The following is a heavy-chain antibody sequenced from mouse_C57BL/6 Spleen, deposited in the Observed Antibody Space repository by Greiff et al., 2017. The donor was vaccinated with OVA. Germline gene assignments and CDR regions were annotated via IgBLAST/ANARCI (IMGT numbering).Heavy chain of an antibody. V-gene: IGHV14-4*01. Sequence: EVQLQQSGAELVRPGASVKLSCTASGFNIKDDYMHWVKQRPEQGLEWIGWIDPENGDTEYASKFQGKATITADTSSNTAYLQLSSLTSEDTAVYYCTIFIDDGYFARGKGTTLTVSS. CDR3: TIFIDDGYFA. CDR1: GFNIKDDY. CDR2: IDPENGDT. D-gene: IGHD2-3*01. J-gene: IGHJ2*01.